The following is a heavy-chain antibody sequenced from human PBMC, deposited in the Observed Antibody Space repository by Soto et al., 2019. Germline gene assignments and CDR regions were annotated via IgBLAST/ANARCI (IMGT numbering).Heavy chain of an antibody. CDR1: VGSISSYY. V-gene: IGHV4-59*01. D-gene: IGHD1-7*01. CDR2: IYYSGST. J-gene: IGHJ6*02. Sequence: SETLSLTCTVSVGSISSYYWSWIRQPPGKGLEWIGYIYYSGSTNYNPSLKSRVSISVDTSKNQFSLKLSSVTAADTAVYYCERVAGTRIFYYSGMAVWGQGTTAPVS. CDR3: ERVAGTRIFYYSGMAV.